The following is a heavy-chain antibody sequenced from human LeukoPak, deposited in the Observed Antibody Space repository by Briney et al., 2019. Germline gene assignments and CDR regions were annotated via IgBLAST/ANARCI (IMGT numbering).Heavy chain of an antibody. J-gene: IGHJ6*02. CDR3: ARAWSQGYYYGMDV. CDR1: GGSISSGGYY. D-gene: IGHD2-15*01. CDR2: IYYSGST. Sequence: SQTLSLTCTVSGGSISSGGYYWSWVRQHPEKGLEWIGYIYYSGSTNYNPSLKSRVTISVDTSKNQFSLKLSSVTAADTAVYYCARAWSQGYYYGMDVWGQGTTVTVSS. V-gene: IGHV4-61*08.